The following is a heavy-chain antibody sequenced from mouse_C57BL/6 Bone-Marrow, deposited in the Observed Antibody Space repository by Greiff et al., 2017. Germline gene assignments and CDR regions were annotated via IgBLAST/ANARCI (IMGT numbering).Heavy chain of an antibody. V-gene: IGHV1-69*01. CDR1: GYTFTSYW. Sequence: QVQLQQPGAELVLPGASVKLSCKASGYTFTSYWMHWVQQRPGQGLEWIGEIDPSDSYTNYNQKFKGKSTLTVDKSSSTAYMQLSSLTSEDSAVYYWAREKVSTVPYCYFDVWGTGTTVTVSS. CDR2: IDPSDSYT. J-gene: IGHJ1*03. CDR3: AREKVSTVPYCYFDV. D-gene: IGHD1-1*01.